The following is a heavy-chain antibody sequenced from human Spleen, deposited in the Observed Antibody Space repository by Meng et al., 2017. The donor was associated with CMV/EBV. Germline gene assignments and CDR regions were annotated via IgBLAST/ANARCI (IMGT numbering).Heavy chain of an antibody. D-gene: IGHD3-3*01. V-gene: IGHV3-30*03. Sequence: GESLKISCAASEFRLNNYDIHWVRQAPGKGLEWVAVMSHDASDKYHADSVEGRFTISRDNSKNTLYLQMLSLRADDTAVYYCARGRGDDFWSGYYTEGNYFDYWGQGILVTVSS. CDR1: EFRLNNYD. CDR2: MSHDASDK. J-gene: IGHJ4*02. CDR3: ARGRGDDFWSGYYTEGNYFDY.